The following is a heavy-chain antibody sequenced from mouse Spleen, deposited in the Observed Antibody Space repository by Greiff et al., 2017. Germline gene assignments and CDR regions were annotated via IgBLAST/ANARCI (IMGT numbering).Heavy chain of an antibody. CDR2: IHPNSGST. V-gene: IGHV1-64*01. CDR3: ARSGWLLAY. Sequence: VQLQQPGAELVKPGASVKLSCKASGYTFTSYWMHWVKQRPGQGLEWIGMIHPNSGSTNYNEKFKSKATLTVDKSSSTAYMQLKSLTSEDSAVYYCARSGWLLAYWGQGTLVTVSA. CDR1: GYTFTSYW. J-gene: IGHJ3*01. D-gene: IGHD2-3*01.